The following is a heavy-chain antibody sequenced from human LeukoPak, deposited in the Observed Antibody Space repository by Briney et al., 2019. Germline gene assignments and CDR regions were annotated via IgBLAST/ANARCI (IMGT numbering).Heavy chain of an antibody. CDR3: ARGRIGIAALDY. V-gene: IGHV3-21*01. J-gene: IGHJ4*02. Sequence: GGSLRLSCAASGFTFSSYSMNWVRQAPGKGLKWVSSISSSSSYIYYADSVKGRFTISRDNAKNSLYLQMNSLRAEDTAVYYCARGRIGIAALDYWGQGTLVTVSS. CDR1: GFTFSSYS. CDR2: ISSSSSYI. D-gene: IGHD6-6*01.